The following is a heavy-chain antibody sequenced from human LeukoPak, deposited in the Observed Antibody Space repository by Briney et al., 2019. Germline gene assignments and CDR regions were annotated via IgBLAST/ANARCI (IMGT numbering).Heavy chain of an antibody. Sequence: GGSLRLSCAASGFTFSNYGMQWVRQAPGKGLEWVAFIRYDGGNKYYADSVKGRFTISRDDSKNTLYLRMNSLRTEDTAVYYCAKDEVTRGYYYVDVWGKGTTVTVSS. CDR3: AKDEVTRGYYYVDV. J-gene: IGHJ6*03. CDR2: IRYDGGNK. V-gene: IGHV3-30*02. D-gene: IGHD4-11*01. CDR1: GFTFSNYG.